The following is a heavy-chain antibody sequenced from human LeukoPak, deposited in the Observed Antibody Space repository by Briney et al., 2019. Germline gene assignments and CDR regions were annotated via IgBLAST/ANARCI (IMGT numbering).Heavy chain of an antibody. V-gene: IGHV3-30*04. D-gene: IGHD2-2*01. Sequence: GGSLRLSCAASGFTFSSYAMHWVRQAPGKGLEWVAVISYDGSNKYYADSVKGRFTISRDNSKSTLYLQMNSLRVEDTAVYYCAKDHPPYCSNTSCYPFDYWGQGTLVTVSS. CDR3: AKDHPPYCSNTSCYPFDY. CDR2: ISYDGSNK. J-gene: IGHJ4*02. CDR1: GFTFSSYA.